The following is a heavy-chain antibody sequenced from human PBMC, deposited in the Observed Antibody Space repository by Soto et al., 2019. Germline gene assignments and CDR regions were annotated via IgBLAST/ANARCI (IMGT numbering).Heavy chain of an antibody. CDR2: IYTGGAT. J-gene: IGHJ3*02. CDR3: ATDPPKQQPSNEDSDI. V-gene: IGHV3-53*01. CDR1: GFIVSSKY. Sequence: EVQLVESGGGLIQPGGSLRLSCVASGFIVSSKYMSWVRQAPGKGLEWVSVIYTGGATNYADSVKGRFTMSRDTSQNTLYLQMNSLRAEDTSVYFCATDPPKQQPSNEDSDIWGQGTMVTVSS. D-gene: IGHD6-13*01.